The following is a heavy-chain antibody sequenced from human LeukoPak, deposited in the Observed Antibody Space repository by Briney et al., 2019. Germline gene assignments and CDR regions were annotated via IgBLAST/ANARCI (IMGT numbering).Heavy chain of an antibody. D-gene: IGHD3-22*01. CDR2: ISYDGSNK. Sequence: GRSLRLSCAASGFTFSSYAMHWVRQAPGKGLEWAAVISYDGSNKYYADSVKGRFTISRDNSKNTLYLQMNSLRAEDTAVYYCAREGITMIVETYYFDYWGQGTLVTVSS. CDR1: GFTFSSYA. CDR3: AREGITMIVETYYFDY. J-gene: IGHJ4*02. V-gene: IGHV3-30-3*01.